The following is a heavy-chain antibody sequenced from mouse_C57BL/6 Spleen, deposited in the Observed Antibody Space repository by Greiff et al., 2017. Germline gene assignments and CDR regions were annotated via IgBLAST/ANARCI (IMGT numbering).Heavy chain of an antibody. CDR3: ARQGSVYYYGSSYWYFDV. CDR2: ISNGGGST. J-gene: IGHJ1*03. Sequence: EVQLVESGGGLVQPGGSLKLSCAASGFTFSDYYMYWVRQTPEKRLEWVAYISNGGGSTYYPDTVQGRFTISRDNAKNTLYLQMSRLKSEDTAMYYCARQGSVYYYGSSYWYFDVWGTGTTVTVSS. D-gene: IGHD1-1*01. V-gene: IGHV5-12*01. CDR1: GFTFSDYY.